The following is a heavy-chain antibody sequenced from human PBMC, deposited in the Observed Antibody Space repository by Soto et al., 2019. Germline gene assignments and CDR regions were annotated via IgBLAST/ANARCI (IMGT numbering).Heavy chain of an antibody. V-gene: IGHV4-59*08. Sequence: SETLSLTCTVSGGCISSYYWSWIRQPPGKGLEWIGYIYYSGSSNYNPSLKSRVTISVDTSKNQFSLKLSSVTAADTAVYYCARILNGPGFPWFDPWGPGTLVTVSS. J-gene: IGHJ5*02. CDR1: GGCISSYY. D-gene: IGHD3-10*01. CDR3: ARILNGPGFPWFDP. CDR2: IYYSGSS.